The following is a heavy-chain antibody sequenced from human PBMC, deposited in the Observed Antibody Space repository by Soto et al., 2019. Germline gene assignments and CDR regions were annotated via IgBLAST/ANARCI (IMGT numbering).Heavy chain of an antibody. Sequence: SVKVACKASGGTFGRNAINWVRQAPGQGLEWMGGIIPMFGTANHAQKFRDRIVITADESTNTAYLELNSLRYEDTAIYYCARPQGSGWRFNALDFWGQGTVVTVSS. CDR1: GGTFGRNA. CDR3: ARPQGSGWRFNALDF. D-gene: IGHD6-19*01. CDR2: IIPMFGTA. V-gene: IGHV1-69*13. J-gene: IGHJ3*01.